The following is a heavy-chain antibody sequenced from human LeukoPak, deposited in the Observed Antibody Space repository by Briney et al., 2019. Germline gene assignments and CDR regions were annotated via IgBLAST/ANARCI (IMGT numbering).Heavy chain of an antibody. D-gene: IGHD3-10*01. CDR3: ARVGYYYGSVSPPIP. CDR1: GYTFTSYG. J-gene: IGHJ5*02. CDR2: ISAYNGNT. Sequence: ASVKVSCKASGYTFTSYGISWVRQAPGQGLEWMGWISAYNGNTNYAQKLQGRVTMTTDTSTITAYMELSSLRSDDTAVYHCARVGYYYGSVSPPIPWGQGTLVTVSS. V-gene: IGHV1-18*01.